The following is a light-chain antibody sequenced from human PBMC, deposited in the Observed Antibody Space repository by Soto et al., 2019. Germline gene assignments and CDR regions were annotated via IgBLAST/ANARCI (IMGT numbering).Light chain of an antibody. CDR2: GAS. CDR3: QHYDPSWT. V-gene: IGKV3-20*01. CDR1: QSVTSTY. Sequence: EVVLTQSPGTLSLSPGERATLSCRASQSVTSTYFAWYQQRPGQAPRLLIYGASSRATGIPDRFSGSGCGTDFTLTISRLEPEDFGGYYCQHYDPSWTSGRGTTVEIK. J-gene: IGKJ1*01.